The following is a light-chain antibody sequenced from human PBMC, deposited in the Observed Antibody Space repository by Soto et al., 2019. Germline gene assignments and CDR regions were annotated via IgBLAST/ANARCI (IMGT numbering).Light chain of an antibody. Sequence: IELTQSPGTVSLSPGERATLSCRASQSFSSSQLAWYQQKPGQAPRLLIYDASSRATGISDRFTGSGSGADFTLTITRLEPEDFAVYYCQQYDSSPRTFGQGTKVDIK. CDR1: QSFSSSQ. CDR3: QQYDSSPRT. J-gene: IGKJ1*01. CDR2: DAS. V-gene: IGKV3-20*01.